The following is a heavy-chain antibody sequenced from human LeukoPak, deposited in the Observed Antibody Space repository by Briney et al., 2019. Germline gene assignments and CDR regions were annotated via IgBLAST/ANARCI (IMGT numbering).Heavy chain of an antibody. D-gene: IGHD1-14*01. V-gene: IGHV4-59*08. CDR1: GGSISSYY. CDR3: ARHISGADFDY. Sequence: SETLSLTCTVSGGSISSYYWSWIRQPPGKGLEWIGYIYYSGSTNYNPSLKSRVTISVDTSKNQFSLRLSSVTAADAAVYYCARHISGADFDYWGQGTLVTVSS. CDR2: IYYSGST. J-gene: IGHJ4*02.